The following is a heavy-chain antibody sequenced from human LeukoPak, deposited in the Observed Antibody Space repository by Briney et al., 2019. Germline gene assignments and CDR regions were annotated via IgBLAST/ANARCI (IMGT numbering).Heavy chain of an antibody. Sequence: AGSVRLSCAASGFTFSSYAMSGLRQAPGKGLEWVASVGGSGGSTYYADSVKGRFTISRDNSKNTLYLQMNSLRAEDTAVYYCAKVETAAAATLRGFDYWGQGTLVTVSS. CDR1: GFTFSSYA. CDR3: AKVETAAAATLRGFDY. J-gene: IGHJ4*02. V-gene: IGHV3-23*01. CDR2: VGGSGGST. D-gene: IGHD6-13*01.